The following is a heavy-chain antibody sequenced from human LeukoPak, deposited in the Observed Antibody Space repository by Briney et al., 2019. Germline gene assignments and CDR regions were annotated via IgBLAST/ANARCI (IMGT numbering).Heavy chain of an antibody. J-gene: IGHJ4*02. CDR2: INPNSGGT. D-gene: IGHD3-22*01. V-gene: IGHV1-2*02. CDR1: GYTFTGYY. Sequence: GASVKVSCKASGYTFTGYYMHWVRQAPGQGLEWMGWINPNSGGTNYAQKFQGRVTMTRDMSISTAYMELSRLRSDDTAVYYCARDWGYYDSSGYFDYWGQGTLVTVSS. CDR3: ARDWGYYDSSGYFDY.